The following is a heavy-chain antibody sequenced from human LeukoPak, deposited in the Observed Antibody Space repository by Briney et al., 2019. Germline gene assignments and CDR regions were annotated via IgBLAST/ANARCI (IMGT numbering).Heavy chain of an antibody. CDR3: AREIEYYYGSGSYRGMDV. D-gene: IGHD3-10*01. Sequence: SETLSLTCAVSGGSISSSNWWSWVRQPPGKGLDWIGEISQSRNTIYNPSLKSRVTISLDKSKNQLFLKLSSVTAADTAVYYCAREIEYYYGSGSYRGMDVWGQGTTVTVSS. J-gene: IGHJ6*02. CDR1: GGSISSSNW. V-gene: IGHV4-4*02. CDR2: ISQSRNT.